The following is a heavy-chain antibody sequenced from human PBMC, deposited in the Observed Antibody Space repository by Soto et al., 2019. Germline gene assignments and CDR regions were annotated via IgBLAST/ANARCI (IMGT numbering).Heavy chain of an antibody. V-gene: IGHV5-51*03. CDR2: IYPGDSDT. D-gene: IGHD5-18*01. CDR1: GYNFATYW. Sequence: GRSLKISCKGSGYNFATYWIAWVRQLPGKGPEWTGIIYPGDSDTSYSPSFQGQVTISVDKSISTAYLQWNSLKASDTAVYYCARRGYSYGLDVWGQGTKVTVSS. CDR3: ARRGYSYGLDV. J-gene: IGHJ6*02.